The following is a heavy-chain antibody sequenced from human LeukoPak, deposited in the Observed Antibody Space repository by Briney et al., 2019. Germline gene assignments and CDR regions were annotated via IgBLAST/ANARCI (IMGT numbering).Heavy chain of an antibody. D-gene: IGHD2-21*01. CDR2: ISYDGSNK. V-gene: IGHV3-30-3*01. J-gene: IGHJ4*02. CDR3: VRGDFFDS. CDR1: GFTFSSFA. Sequence: GGSLRLSCAASGFTFSSFALHWVRQAPGEGLEWVALISYDGSNKYYADSVKGRFTISRDNFQHTLYLQMNSLIPEDTAIYYCVRGDFFDSWGQGTLVTVSS.